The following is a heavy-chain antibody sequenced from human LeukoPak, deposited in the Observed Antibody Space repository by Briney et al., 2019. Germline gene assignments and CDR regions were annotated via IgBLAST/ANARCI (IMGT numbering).Heavy chain of an antibody. V-gene: IGHV3-23*01. J-gene: IGHJ4*02. D-gene: IGHD6-13*01. CDR2: ISGGGEST. CDR1: GFTFSTYA. CDR3: AKERSSRWYVNSLDY. Sequence: PEGSLRLSCAASGFTFSTYAMSWVRQAPGKGLEWVSGISGGGESTYYADSVKGRLTISRDNSKKTLYLQMNSLRADDTAVYYCAKERSSRWYVNSLDYWGQGTLVTVSS.